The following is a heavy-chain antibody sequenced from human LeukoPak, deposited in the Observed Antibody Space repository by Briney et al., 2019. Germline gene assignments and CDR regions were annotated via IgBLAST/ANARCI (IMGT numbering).Heavy chain of an antibody. CDR3: AGPRRPDWHAFDI. D-gene: IGHD3-9*01. V-gene: IGHV1-2*02. CDR1: GYTFTGYY. CDR2: INPNSGGT. Sequence: GASVKVSCKASGYTFTGYYMHWVRQAPGQGLEWMGWINPNSGGTNYAQKFQGRITMTRDTSTSTVYMELSSLRSEDTAVYYCAGPRRPDWHAFDIWGQGTMVTVSS. J-gene: IGHJ3*02.